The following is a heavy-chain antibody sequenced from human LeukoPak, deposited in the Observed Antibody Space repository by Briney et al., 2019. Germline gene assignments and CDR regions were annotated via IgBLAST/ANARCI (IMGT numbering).Heavy chain of an antibody. J-gene: IGHJ5*02. Sequence: SETLSLTCTVSGGSISSYYWSWIRQPPGKGLEWIGYIYYSGSTNYNPSLKSRVTISVDTSKNQFSLKLSSVTAADTAVYYCARGDDSSSWSGFGPNWFDPWGQGTLVTVSS. CDR1: GGSISSYY. D-gene: IGHD6-13*01. CDR2: IYYSGST. CDR3: ARGDDSSSWSGFGPNWFDP. V-gene: IGHV4-59*01.